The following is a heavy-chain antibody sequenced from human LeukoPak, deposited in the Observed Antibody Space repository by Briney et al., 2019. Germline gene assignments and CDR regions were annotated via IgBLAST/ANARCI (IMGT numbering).Heavy chain of an antibody. CDR2: ISSSYI. V-gene: IGHV3-21*01. CDR3: ARDPYSGSYPYFDY. D-gene: IGHD1-26*01. CDR1: GFTFSSYS. Sequence: GGSLRLSCAASGFTFSSYSMNWVRQAPGKGLEWVSSISSSYIYYADSVKGRFTISRDNAKNSLYLQMNSLRAEDTAVYYCARDPYSGSYPYFDYWGQGTLVTVSS. J-gene: IGHJ4*02.